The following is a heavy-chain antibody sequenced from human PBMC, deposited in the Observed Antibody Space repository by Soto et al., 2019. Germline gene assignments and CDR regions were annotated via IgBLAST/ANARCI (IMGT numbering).Heavy chain of an antibody. Sequence: EASVKVSCKASGYTFTSYAMHWVRQAPGQRLEWMGWINAGNGNTKYSQKFQGRVTITRDTSASTAYMELSSLRSEDTAVYYCARSRGSRDIVVVPAAKGGRYYYDSSGYLDYWGQGTLVTVSS. J-gene: IGHJ4*02. D-gene: IGHD2-2*01. CDR3: ARSRGSRDIVVVPAAKGGRYYYDSSGYLDY. CDR1: GYTFTSYA. V-gene: IGHV1-3*01. CDR2: INAGNGNT.